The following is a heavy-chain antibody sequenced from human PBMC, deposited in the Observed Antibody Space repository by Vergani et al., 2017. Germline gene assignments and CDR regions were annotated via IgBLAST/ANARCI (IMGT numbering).Heavy chain of an antibody. CDR2: LSASDRRT. D-gene: IGHD6-19*01. Sequence: EAQLLESGGDLVQPGGSLRLSCAASGFTFIMHAMSWVRQAPGKGLEWVSTLSASDRRTHYADSVKGRFTISRDNSKNTLFLHMNSLRPEDTAVYYCAKVGRSEVAGTFGAFDIWGQGTMVTVSS. CDR3: AKVGRSEVAGTFGAFDI. CDR1: GFTFIMHA. J-gene: IGHJ3*02. V-gene: IGHV3-23*01.